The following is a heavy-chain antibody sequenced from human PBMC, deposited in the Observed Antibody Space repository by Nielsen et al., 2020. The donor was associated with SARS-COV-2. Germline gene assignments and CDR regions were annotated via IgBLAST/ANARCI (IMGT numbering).Heavy chain of an antibody. CDR1: GGSISTSTKY. CDR2: ISASGRT. J-gene: IGHJ6*02. D-gene: IGHD6-19*01. Sequence: LRLSCTVSGGSISTSTKYWSWIRQPAGKGLEWIGRISASGRTKYNPSLESRVTISVDTSKDQFSLKVKSVTAADTAVYYCARGVAVAGTDDYYYYYGMDVWGQGTTVTVSS. V-gene: IGHV4-61*02. CDR3: ARGVAVAGTDDYYYYYGMDV.